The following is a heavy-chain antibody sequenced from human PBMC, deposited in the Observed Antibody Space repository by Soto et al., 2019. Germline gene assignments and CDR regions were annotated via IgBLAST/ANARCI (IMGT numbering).Heavy chain of an antibody. V-gene: IGHV3-30*18. CDR3: AKGEPRIAAAGTAEYYYGMDV. CDR2: ISYDGSNK. D-gene: IGHD6-13*01. CDR1: GFTFSSYG. J-gene: IGHJ6*02. Sequence: QVQLVESGGGVVQPGRSLRLSCAASGFTFSSYGMHWIRQAPGKGLEWVAVISYDGSNKYYADSVKGRFTISRDNSKNTLYLQMNSLRAEDTAVYYCAKGEPRIAAAGTAEYYYGMDVWGQGTTVTVSS.